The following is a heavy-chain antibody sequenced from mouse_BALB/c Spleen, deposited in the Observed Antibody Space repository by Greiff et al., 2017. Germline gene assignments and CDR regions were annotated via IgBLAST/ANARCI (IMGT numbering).Heavy chain of an antibody. Sequence: EVQLKESGGGLVQPGGSRKLSCAASGFTFSSFGMHWVRQAPEKGLEWVAYISSGSSTIYYADTVKGRFTISRDNPKNTLFLQMTSLRSEDKAMYYCARLGYGYDYFDYWGQGTTLTVSS. CDR2: ISSGSSTI. V-gene: IGHV5-17*02. D-gene: IGHD2-14*01. CDR3: ARLGYGYDYFDY. CDR1: GFTFSSFG. J-gene: IGHJ2*01.